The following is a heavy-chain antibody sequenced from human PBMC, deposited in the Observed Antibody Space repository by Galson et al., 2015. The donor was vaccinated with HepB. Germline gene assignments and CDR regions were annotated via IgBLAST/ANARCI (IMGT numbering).Heavy chain of an antibody. V-gene: IGHV4-39*01. Sequence: ETLSLTCTVSGGSISSVSYYWGWIRQPPGKGLEWIGSISYNWRTYFNPSLKTRVTMSVDTSKNHFSLKLNSVTAADTAAYYCARHPRASRVAVAGIDYWSPGILVTVSS. CDR1: GGSISSVSYY. CDR2: ISYNWRT. CDR3: ARHPRASRVAVAGIDY. J-gene: IGHJ4*01. D-gene: IGHD6-19*01.